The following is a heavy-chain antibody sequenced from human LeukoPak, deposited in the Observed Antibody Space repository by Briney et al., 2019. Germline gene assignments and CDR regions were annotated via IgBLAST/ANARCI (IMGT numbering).Heavy chain of an antibody. CDR1: GDSVPSNSAA. CDR3: ARARGSADYFDY. V-gene: IGHV6-1*01. Sequence: SQTLSLTCAISGDSVPSNSAAWNWMRQSPSRGLEWLGRTYYRSKWYNDYAVSVKSRITINPDTSKNQFSLQLNSVTPEDTAVYYCARARGSADYFDYWGQGTLVTVSS. CDR2: TYYRSKWYN. D-gene: IGHD3-10*01. J-gene: IGHJ4*02.